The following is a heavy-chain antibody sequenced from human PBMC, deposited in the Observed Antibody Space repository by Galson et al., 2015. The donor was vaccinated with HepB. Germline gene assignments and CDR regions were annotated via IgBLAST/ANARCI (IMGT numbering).Heavy chain of an antibody. CDR3: AGGPGWLVTE. V-gene: IGHV3-7*03. Sequence: SLRLSCAGSRFTITTLWMAWVRQAPGKGLEWVANIKQDGSDIRYLDSVKGRFTISRDNGNNLLYLQMNSLRVEDTAVYYCAGGPGWLVTEWGRGTMVTVSS. J-gene: IGHJ1*01. D-gene: IGHD3-22*01. CDR1: RFTITTLW. CDR2: IKQDGSDI.